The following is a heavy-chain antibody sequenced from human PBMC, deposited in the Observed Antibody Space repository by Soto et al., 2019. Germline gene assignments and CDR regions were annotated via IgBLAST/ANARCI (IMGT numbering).Heavy chain of an antibody. V-gene: IGHV3-33*01. D-gene: IGHD2-2*03. CDR1: GFTFSSYG. CDR3: ARDSLDIVLVPAAILYYYGMDV. CDR2: IWYDGSNK. J-gene: IGHJ6*02. Sequence: QVQLVESGGGVVQPGRSLRLSCAASGFTFSSYGMHWVRQAPGKGLEWVAVIWYDGSNKYYADSVKGRLTISRDNSENTLYLQMNSLRAEDTAVYYCARDSLDIVLVPAAILYYYGMDVWGQGTTVTVSS.